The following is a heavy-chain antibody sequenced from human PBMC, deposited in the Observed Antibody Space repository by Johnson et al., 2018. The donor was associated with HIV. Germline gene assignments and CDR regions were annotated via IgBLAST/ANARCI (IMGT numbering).Heavy chain of an antibody. D-gene: IGHD1-26*01. V-gene: IGHV3-48*01. Sequence: VQLVESGGGVVRPGGSLRLSCAASGFTFDDYGMSWVRQATGKGLEWVSYISSSGSTIYYADYVKGRFTISRDNSKNTLYLQMNSLRAEDTAVYYCARDMVGATFDDAFDIWGQGTMVTVSS. J-gene: IGHJ3*02. CDR1: GFTFDDYG. CDR2: ISSSGSTI. CDR3: ARDMVGATFDDAFDI.